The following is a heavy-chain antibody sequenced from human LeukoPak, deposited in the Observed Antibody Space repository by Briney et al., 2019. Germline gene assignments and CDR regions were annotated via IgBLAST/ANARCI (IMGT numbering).Heavy chain of an antibody. V-gene: IGHV3-23*01. CDR2: ISGSGGST. CDR1: GFTFSSYA. J-gene: IGHJ2*01. CDR3: AKYRGSGLTNWYFDL. D-gene: IGHD6-19*01. Sequence: GGSLRLSCAASGFTFSSYAMSWVRQAPGKGLEWVSAISGSGGSTYYADSVKGRFTISRDNSKNTLYLQMNSLRAEDTAVYYCAKYRGSGLTNWYFDLWGRGTLVTVSS.